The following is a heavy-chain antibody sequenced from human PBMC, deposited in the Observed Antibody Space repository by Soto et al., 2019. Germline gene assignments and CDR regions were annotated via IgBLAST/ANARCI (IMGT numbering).Heavy chain of an antibody. CDR1: GLTFSSYS. J-gene: IGHJ5*02. V-gene: IGHV3-21*01. D-gene: IGHD2-2*01. CDR3: ARDVVVVPAAIHWFVP. CDR2: ISSSSSYI. Sequence: EVQLVESGGGLVKPGGALRLSCSASGLTFSSYSMNWVRQDPGKGLEWVSSISSSSSYIYYADSVKGRFTISRDNAKNSLYMQMNRLRAADTDVYYCARDVVVVPAAIHWFVPGGQGTLVTVPS.